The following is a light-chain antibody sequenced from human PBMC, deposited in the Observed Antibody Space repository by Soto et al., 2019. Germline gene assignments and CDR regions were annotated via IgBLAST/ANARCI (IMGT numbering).Light chain of an antibody. CDR1: QDVGKF. CDR3: QQRNSWPLT. V-gene: IGKV3-11*01. J-gene: IGKJ4*01. Sequence: VLTQSPDTLSLSPGERATLSCRASQDVGKFLVWYHQKPGLSPSLVIYEASKRATDIPDRFSGSGSGTAFTLTINRLEPEDVGFYYCQQRNSWPLTVGGGTKVELK. CDR2: EAS.